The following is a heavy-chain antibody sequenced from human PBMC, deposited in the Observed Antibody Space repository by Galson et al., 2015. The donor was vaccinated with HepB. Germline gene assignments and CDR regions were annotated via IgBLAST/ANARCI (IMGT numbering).Heavy chain of an antibody. J-gene: IGHJ4*02. CDR2: INPNSGGT. Sequence: SVKVSCKASGYTFTGYYMHWVRQAPGQGLEWMGWINPNSGGTNYAQKFQGRVTMTRDTSISTAYMELSRLRSDDTAVYYCAREASFPYGDYVGGYFDYWGQGTLVTVSS. CDR3: AREASFPYGDYVGGYFDY. V-gene: IGHV1-2*02. CDR1: GYTFTGYY. D-gene: IGHD4-17*01.